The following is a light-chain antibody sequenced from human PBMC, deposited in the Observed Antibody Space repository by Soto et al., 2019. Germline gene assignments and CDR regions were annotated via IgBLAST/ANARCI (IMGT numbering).Light chain of an antibody. Sequence: IVLTQNPAPLSLSPRGRATLSCRASPSVSGSNLAWYQQKPGQAPRLVIYGASSRATGIPDRFSGSGSGTDFTLTISRLEPEDFAVYYCQQYGRFGQVSKA. V-gene: IGKV3-20*01. CDR2: GAS. CDR1: PSVSGSN. J-gene: IGKJ1*01. CDR3: QQYGR.